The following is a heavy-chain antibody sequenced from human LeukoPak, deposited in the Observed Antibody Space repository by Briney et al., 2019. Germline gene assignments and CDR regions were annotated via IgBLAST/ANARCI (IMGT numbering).Heavy chain of an antibody. Sequence: GGSLRLSCAASGFTFRTYSMNWVRQAPGKGLEWVSSISSTSTYIYYADSMKGRFIIFRDNARNSLYLEMNSLRAEDTAVYYCARIIGISGTYPTDYWGQGTLVTVSS. D-gene: IGHD1-26*01. V-gene: IGHV3-21*06. CDR3: ARIIGISGTYPTDY. CDR2: ISSTSTYI. J-gene: IGHJ4*02. CDR1: GFTFRTYS.